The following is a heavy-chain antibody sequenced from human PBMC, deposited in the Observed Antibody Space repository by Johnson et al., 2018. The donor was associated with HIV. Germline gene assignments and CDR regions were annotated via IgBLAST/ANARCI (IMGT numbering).Heavy chain of an antibody. CDR1: GFTFSNYW. CDR3: ARAKGWELRDAFDI. V-gene: IGHV3-74*01. J-gene: IGHJ3*02. CDR2: INSDGTNT. Sequence: VQLVESGGGLVKPGGSLRLSCAASGFTFSNYWMHWVRQAPGKGLVWVSRINSDGTNTTYADSVKGRFTISRDNSKNTLYLQMTSLRAEETAVYYCARAKGWELRDAFDIWGQGTMVTVSS. D-gene: IGHD1-26*01.